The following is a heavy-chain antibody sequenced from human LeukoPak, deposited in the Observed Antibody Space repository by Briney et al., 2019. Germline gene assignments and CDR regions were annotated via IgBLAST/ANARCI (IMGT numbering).Heavy chain of an antibody. CDR3: ARDGGSYLWDY. CDR2: ISSSGSTI. D-gene: IGHD1-26*01. J-gene: IGHJ4*02. CDR1: GFTFSSYE. V-gene: IGHV3-48*03. Sequence: GGSLRLSCAASGFTFSSYEMNWVRQAPGKGLEWVSYISSSGSTIYYADSVKGRFTISRDNAKNSLYLQMNSLRAEDTAAYYCARDGGSYLWDYWGQGTLVTVSS.